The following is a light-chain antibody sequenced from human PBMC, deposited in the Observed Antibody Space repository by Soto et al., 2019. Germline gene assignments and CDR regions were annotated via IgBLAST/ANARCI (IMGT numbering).Light chain of an antibody. Sequence: QSVLTQPPSVSAAPGQKVTISCAGSSSNIGKNYVSWYQQFPGTAPKLLIYENNKRPSGIPDRFSGSKSGTSATLGITGLQTGDEADYYCGTWDSSLSARVFGGGTELTVL. CDR2: ENN. CDR1: SSNIGKNY. V-gene: IGLV1-51*02. J-gene: IGLJ3*02. CDR3: GTWDSSLSARV.